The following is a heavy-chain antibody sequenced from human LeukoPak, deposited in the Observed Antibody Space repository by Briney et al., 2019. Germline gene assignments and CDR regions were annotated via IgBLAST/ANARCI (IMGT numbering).Heavy chain of an antibody. V-gene: IGHV4-34*01. Sequence: SETLSLTCAVYGGSFSGCYWSWIRQPPGKGLEWIGEINHSGSTNYNPSLKSRVTISVDTSKNQFSLKLSSVTAADTAVYYCARGRRYSSSWHKVGYYFDYWGQGTLVTVSS. CDR1: GGSFSGCY. CDR2: INHSGST. CDR3: ARGRRYSSSWHKVGYYFDY. D-gene: IGHD6-13*01. J-gene: IGHJ4*02.